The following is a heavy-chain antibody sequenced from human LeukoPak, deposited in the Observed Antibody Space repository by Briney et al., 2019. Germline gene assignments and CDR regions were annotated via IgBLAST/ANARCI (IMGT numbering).Heavy chain of an antibody. CDR2: IYYSGST. V-gene: IGHV4-59*01. Sequence: PSETLSLTCTVSGGSISSYYWSWIRQPPGKGLEWIGYIYYSGSTNYNPFLKSRVTISVDTSKNQFSLKLSSVTAADTAVYHCATVDTAMVKVYWGQGTLVTVSS. J-gene: IGHJ4*02. D-gene: IGHD5-18*01. CDR1: GGSISSYY. CDR3: ATVDTAMVKVY.